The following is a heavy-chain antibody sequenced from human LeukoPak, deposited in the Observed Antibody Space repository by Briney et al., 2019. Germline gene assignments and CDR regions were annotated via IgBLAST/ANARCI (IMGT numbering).Heavy chain of an antibody. D-gene: IGHD4-23*01. J-gene: IGHJ4*02. CDR3: AKDTVATHFHYFDY. V-gene: IGHV3-23*01. Sequence: GGSLRLSCAASGFTFSSYAMSWVRQAPGKGLEWVSGISGSGGSTYYADSVKGRFTISRDNSKNTLYLQMNSLRAEDTAVYYCAKDTVATHFHYFDYWGQGTLVTVSS. CDR1: GFTFSSYA. CDR2: ISGSGGST.